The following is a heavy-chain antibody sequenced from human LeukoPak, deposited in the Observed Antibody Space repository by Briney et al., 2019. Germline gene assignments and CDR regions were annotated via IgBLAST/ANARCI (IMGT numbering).Heavy chain of an antibody. D-gene: IGHD3-10*01. Sequence: ASVKVSCKASGYTFTSYDINWVRQATGQGLEWMGWMNPNSGNTGYAQKFQGRVTMTRNTSISTAYMELRSLRSDDTAVYYCARFSPLLWFGERQDDAFDIWGQGTMVTVSS. CDR3: ARFSPLLWFGERQDDAFDI. J-gene: IGHJ3*02. CDR1: GYTFTSYD. CDR2: MNPNSGNT. V-gene: IGHV1-8*01.